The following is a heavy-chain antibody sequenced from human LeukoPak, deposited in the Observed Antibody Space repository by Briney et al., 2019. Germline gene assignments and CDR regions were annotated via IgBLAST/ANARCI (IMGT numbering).Heavy chain of an antibody. V-gene: IGHV3-48*04. Sequence: PGGSLRLSCAASGFTFSSYSMNWVRQAPGKGLEWVSYISSSSSTIYYADSVKGRFTISRDNAKNSLYLQMNSLRVEDTAVYYCARAHNWKYSTFDYWGQGTLVTVSS. D-gene: IGHD1-7*01. CDR3: ARAHNWKYSTFDY. CDR1: GFTFSSYS. J-gene: IGHJ4*02. CDR2: ISSSSSTI.